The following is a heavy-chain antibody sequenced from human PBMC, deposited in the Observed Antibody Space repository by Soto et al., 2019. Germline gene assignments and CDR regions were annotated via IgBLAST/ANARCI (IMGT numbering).Heavy chain of an antibody. J-gene: IGHJ4*02. V-gene: IGHV1-18*01. CDR1: GYTFTSYG. CDR3: ARDSGDDYYGSGGPPYFDY. D-gene: IGHD3-10*01. CDR2: ISAYNGNT. Sequence: QVQLVQSGAEVKKPGASVKVSCKASGYTFTSYGISWVRQAPGQGLEWMGWISAYNGNTNYAQKLQGRVTMNTDTSTRTAYMELRSLRSDDTAVYYCARDSGDDYYGSGGPPYFDYWGQGTLVTVSS.